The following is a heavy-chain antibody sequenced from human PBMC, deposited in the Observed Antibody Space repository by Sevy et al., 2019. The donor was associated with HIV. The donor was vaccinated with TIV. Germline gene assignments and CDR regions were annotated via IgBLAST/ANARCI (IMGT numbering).Heavy chain of an antibody. V-gene: IGHV3-48*03. CDR1: GFTFSSYE. Sequence: GGSLRLSCTASGFTFSSYEMNWVRQAPGKGLEWVSNIISSGSSKSYADSVKGRITISRDNAKNPLFLQMNSLRAEDTAIYYCARGPHHYYDSSAFFDYWGQGTLVTVSS. CDR3: ARGPHHYYDSSAFFDY. CDR2: IISSGSSK. J-gene: IGHJ4*02. D-gene: IGHD3-22*01.